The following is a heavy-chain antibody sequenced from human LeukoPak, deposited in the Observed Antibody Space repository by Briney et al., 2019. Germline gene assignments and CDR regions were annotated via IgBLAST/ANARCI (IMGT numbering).Heavy chain of an antibody. V-gene: IGHV3-20*04. CDR1: GFTFDDYG. J-gene: IGHJ4*02. CDR3: ARGQDYGDYDPFDY. CDR2: INWNGGST. Sequence: GGSVRLSCAASGFTFDDYGMSWVRQAPGKGLEWVSGINWNGGSTGYADSVKGRSTISRDNAKNSLYLQMNSLRAEDTALYYCARGQDYGDYDPFDYWGQGTLVTVSS. D-gene: IGHD4-17*01.